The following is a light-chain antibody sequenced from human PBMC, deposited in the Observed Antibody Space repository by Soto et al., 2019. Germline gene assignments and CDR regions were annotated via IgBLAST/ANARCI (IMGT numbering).Light chain of an antibody. J-gene: IGKJ1*01. V-gene: IGKV1-39*01. Sequence: DIQMTQSPSSLSASVGDRVTITCRTSQSINTYLNWYQQKPGKAPKLLIYGASSLQSGVPLRFSGSGSGTDFTLTISSLQPEDFATYYCQESYSTLWGTCGQGTKV. CDR1: QSINTY. CDR2: GAS. CDR3: QESYSTLWGT.